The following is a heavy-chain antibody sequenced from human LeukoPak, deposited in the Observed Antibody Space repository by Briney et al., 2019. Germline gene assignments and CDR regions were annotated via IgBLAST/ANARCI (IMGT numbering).Heavy chain of an antibody. Sequence: GRSLRLSCAASGFTFSSYAMHWVRQAPGKGLEWVAVISYDGSNKYYADSVKGRFTISRGNSKNTLYLQMNSLRAEDTAVYYCARDLRTVTTQRDYWGQGTLVTVSS. J-gene: IGHJ4*02. CDR2: ISYDGSNK. CDR3: ARDLRTVTTQRDY. CDR1: GFTFSSYA. D-gene: IGHD4-17*01. V-gene: IGHV3-30-3*01.